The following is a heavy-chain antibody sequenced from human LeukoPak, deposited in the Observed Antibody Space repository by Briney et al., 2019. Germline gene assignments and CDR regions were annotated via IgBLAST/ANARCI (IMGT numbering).Heavy chain of an antibody. CDR2: ISSSSSTI. CDR1: GFIFSSYS. D-gene: IGHD3-22*01. Sequence: PGGSLRLSCAASGFIFSSYSMNWVRQAPGKGLEQVSYISSSSSTIYYADSVKGRFTISRDNAKNSLYLQMNSLRAEDTAVYYCARVLHKRNYDSSGFYVYWGQGTLVTVSS. J-gene: IGHJ4*02. CDR3: ARVLHKRNYDSSGFYVY. V-gene: IGHV3-48*01.